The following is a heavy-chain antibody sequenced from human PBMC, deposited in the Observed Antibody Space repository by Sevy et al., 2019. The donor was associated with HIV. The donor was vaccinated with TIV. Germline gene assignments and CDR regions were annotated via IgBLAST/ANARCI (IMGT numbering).Heavy chain of an antibody. V-gene: IGHV4-59*01. Sequence: SETPSLTCTVSGGSISSFYWRWVRQPPGKGLEWVGYINYRGGTNYNPSLKSRVTLSVDTSKNQFSLKLSSVTAADTAVYYCARAMITFGGVIAPYFDYWGQGTLVTVSS. CDR1: GGSISSFY. J-gene: IGHJ4*02. CDR2: INYRGGT. D-gene: IGHD3-16*02. CDR3: ARAMITFGGVIAPYFDY.